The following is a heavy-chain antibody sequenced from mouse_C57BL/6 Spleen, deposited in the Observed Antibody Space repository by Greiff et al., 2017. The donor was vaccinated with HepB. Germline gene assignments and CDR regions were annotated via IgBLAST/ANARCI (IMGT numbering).Heavy chain of an antibody. V-gene: IGHV1-54*01. CDR2: INPGSGGT. J-gene: IGHJ2*01. D-gene: IGHD1-1*02. CDR1: GYAFTNYL. Sequence: QVQLQQSGAELVRPGTSVKVSCKASGYAFTNYLIEWVKQRPGQGLEWIGVINPGSGGTNYNEKFKGKATLTADKSSSTAYMQLSSLTSEDSAVYFCARAPGNYFDYWGQGTTLTVSS. CDR3: ARAPGNYFDY.